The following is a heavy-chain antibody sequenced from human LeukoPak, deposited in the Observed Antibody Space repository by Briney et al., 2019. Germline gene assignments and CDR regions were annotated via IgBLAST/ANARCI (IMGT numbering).Heavy chain of an antibody. CDR3: AKDGKFLTYYYYMDV. V-gene: IGHV3-9*01. Sequence: GGSLRLSRAASGFTFDDYAMHWVRQAPGPRLEGGSGISWNSGNIDYADSVKGRFTISRDNAKNSLYLQMNSLRAEDTALYYCAKDGKFLTYYYYMDVWGKGTTVTVSS. CDR2: ISWNSGNI. J-gene: IGHJ6*03. D-gene: IGHD1-14*01. CDR1: GFTFDDYA.